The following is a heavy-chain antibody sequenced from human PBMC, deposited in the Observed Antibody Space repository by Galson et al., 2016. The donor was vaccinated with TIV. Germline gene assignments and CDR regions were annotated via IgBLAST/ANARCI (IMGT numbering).Heavy chain of an antibody. CDR1: GFTFSNYA. V-gene: IGHV3-23*01. Sequence: SLRLSCAASGFTFSNYAMHWVRQAPGKGLEWVSGISGSGGITYFADSVKGRFTISRDNSMNTLYLQLNRLRAEDTAVYYCAKRRNYGGDSFENWGQGTMVTVSS. D-gene: IGHD4-23*01. J-gene: IGHJ3*02. CDR3: AKRRNYGGDSFEN. CDR2: ISGSGGIT.